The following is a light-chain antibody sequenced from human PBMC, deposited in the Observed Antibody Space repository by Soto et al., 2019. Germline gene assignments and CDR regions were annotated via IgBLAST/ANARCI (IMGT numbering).Light chain of an antibody. CDR3: QQSYRSPYT. V-gene: IGKV1-39*01. J-gene: IGKJ2*01. CDR2: GAS. CDR1: QNINIY. Sequence: IQLTQSPSSLSASVGDRVTVTCRASQNINIYLNWYQQKPGKAPTLLIYGASSLQSGVPSRFSGGASRTDSTLTISSLQAEDFATYYCQQSYRSPYTFGQGTRLEI.